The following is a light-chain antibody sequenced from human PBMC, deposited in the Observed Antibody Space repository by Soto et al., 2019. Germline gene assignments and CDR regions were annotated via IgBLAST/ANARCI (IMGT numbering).Light chain of an antibody. Sequence: EVVMTQSPATLSMSPGESATLSCRASQSVSSNLAWYQQKPGQAPRLLFYGASTRATGIPARFSGSGSGTDFTLTISSLQSEDFAVYYCHQYDYWPLTFGGGTTVDIK. CDR1: QSVSSN. CDR3: HQYDYWPLT. V-gene: IGKV3D-15*01. CDR2: GAS. J-gene: IGKJ4*01.